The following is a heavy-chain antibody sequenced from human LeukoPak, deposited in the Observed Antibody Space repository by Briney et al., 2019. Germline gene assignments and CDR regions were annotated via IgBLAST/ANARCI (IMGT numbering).Heavy chain of an antibody. CDR1: GGSISSYY. CDR2: IYYSGDT. D-gene: IGHD2-8*01. Sequence: SETLSLTCTVSGGSISSYYWSWIRQPPGKGLEWIGYIYYSGDTNYNPSLQSRVTISIDTSKNQFSLNLRSVTAADTAVYYCARDSLYVTNFFDPWGQGTLVTVSS. CDR3: ARDSLYVTNFFDP. V-gene: IGHV4-59*01. J-gene: IGHJ5*02.